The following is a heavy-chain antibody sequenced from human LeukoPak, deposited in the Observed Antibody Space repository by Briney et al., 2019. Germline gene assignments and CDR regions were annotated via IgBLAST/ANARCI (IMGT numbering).Heavy chain of an antibody. Sequence: SETLSLTCTVSGGSISSSSYYWGWIRQPPGKGLEWIGSIYYSGSTYYNPSLKSRVTISVDTSKNQFSLKLSSVTAADTAVYYCARRGATVRGVINDAFDIWGQGTMVTVSS. V-gene: IGHV4-39*01. J-gene: IGHJ3*02. CDR2: IYYSGST. CDR3: ARRGATVRGVINDAFDI. CDR1: GGSISSSSYY. D-gene: IGHD3-10*01.